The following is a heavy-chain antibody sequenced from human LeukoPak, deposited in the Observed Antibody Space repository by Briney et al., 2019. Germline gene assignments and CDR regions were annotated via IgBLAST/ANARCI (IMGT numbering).Heavy chain of an antibody. V-gene: IGHV1-24*01. CDR2: FDPEDGET. J-gene: IGHJ5*02. Sequence: ASVKVSCKVSGYTLTELSMHWVRQAPGKGLEGMGGFDPEDGETIYAQKFQGRVTMTEDTPTDTAYMELSSLRSEDTAVYYCATLGTNYYGSGSYYWFDPWGQGTLVTVSS. CDR1: GYTLTELS. CDR3: ATLGTNYYGSGSYYWFDP. D-gene: IGHD3-10*01.